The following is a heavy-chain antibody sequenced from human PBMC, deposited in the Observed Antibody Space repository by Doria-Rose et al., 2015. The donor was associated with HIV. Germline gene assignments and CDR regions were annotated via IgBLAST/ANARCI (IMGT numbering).Heavy chain of an antibody. CDR2: IYFSGST. D-gene: IGHD3-3*01. J-gene: IGHJ6*03. CDR3: ARVEDFYYTDV. V-gene: IGHV4-31*02. Sequence: PGKGLEWVGYIYFSGSTYFNPSLKSRVTVSVDTPKNKFSLRLTSVTAADTAVYYCARVEDFYYTDVWGKGTTVTVSS.